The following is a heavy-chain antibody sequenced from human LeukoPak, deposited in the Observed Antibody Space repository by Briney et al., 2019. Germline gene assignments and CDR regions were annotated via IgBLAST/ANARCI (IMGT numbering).Heavy chain of an antibody. D-gene: IGHD3-22*01. CDR1: GGSVSSDAYY. Sequence: SETLSLTCTVSGGSVSSDAYYWSWIRQHPGKGLEWFGYIYYGGSSYYSPSLKRRITMSVDTSKNQFSLKLRSVTAADTAFYYCARTLYDYDTHYFDYWGQGTLVTVSS. V-gene: IGHV4-31*03. J-gene: IGHJ4*02. CDR2: IYYGGSS. CDR3: ARTLYDYDTHYFDY.